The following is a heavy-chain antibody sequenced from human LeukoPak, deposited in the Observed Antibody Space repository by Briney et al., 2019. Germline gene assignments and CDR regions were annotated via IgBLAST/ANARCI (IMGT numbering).Heavy chain of an antibody. J-gene: IGHJ6*03. CDR1: GFTFSSYW. D-gene: IGHD2-21*01. Sequence: GGSLRLSCAASGFTFSSYWMSWVRQAPGKGLEWVANIKQDGSEKYYVDSVKGRFTISRDNAKNSLYMQMNSLRAEDTAVYYCGRGGGAPPTCGGDCYPYYYYYMDVWGKGTTVTVSS. V-gene: IGHV3-7*01. CDR3: GRGGGAPPTCGGDCYPYYYYYMDV. CDR2: IKQDGSEK.